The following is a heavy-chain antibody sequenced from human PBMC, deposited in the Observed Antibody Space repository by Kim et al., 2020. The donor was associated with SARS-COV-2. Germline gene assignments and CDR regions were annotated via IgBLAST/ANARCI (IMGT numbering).Heavy chain of an antibody. V-gene: IGHV4-34*01. Sequence: SETLSLTCAVYGGSFSGYYWSWIRQPPGKGLEWIGEINHSGSTNYNPSLKSRVTISVDTSKNQFSLKLSSVTAADTAVYYCARGWGYDYVWGSYRYSSYVDYWGQGTLVTVSS. CDR2: INHSGST. CDR3: ARGWGYDYVWGSYRYSSYVDY. J-gene: IGHJ4*02. CDR1: GGSFSGYY. D-gene: IGHD3-16*02.